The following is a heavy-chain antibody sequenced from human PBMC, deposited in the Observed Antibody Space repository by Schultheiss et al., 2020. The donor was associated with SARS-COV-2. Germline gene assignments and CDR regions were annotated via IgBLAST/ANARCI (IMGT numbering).Heavy chain of an antibody. CDR1: GFTFSSYS. V-gene: IGHV3-30*03. D-gene: IGHD6-13*01. CDR3: ARESVHQDSGYSSSWYLLLGGYYYYGMDV. Sequence: GGSLRLSCAASGFTFSSYSMNWVRQAPGKGLEWVAVISYDGSNKYYADSVKGRFTIFRDNAKNSLYLQMNSLRGEDTAVYYCARESVHQDSGYSSSWYLLLGGYYYYGMDVWGQGTTVTVSS. CDR2: ISYDGSNK. J-gene: IGHJ6*02.